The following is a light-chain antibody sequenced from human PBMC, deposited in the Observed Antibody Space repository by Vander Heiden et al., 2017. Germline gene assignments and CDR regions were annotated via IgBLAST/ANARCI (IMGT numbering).Light chain of an antibody. CDR3: QVWDSSSDHPVV. J-gene: IGLJ2*01. CDR1: KLGTKS. Sequence: SYVVTQPPSVPVAPGQPARITCVGNKLGTKSVHWYQQKPGQAPVLVVYDDSDRPSGIPERFSGTNSGNTATLTISRVEAGDEADYYCQVWDSSSDHPVVFGGGTKLTVL. V-gene: IGLV3-21*02. CDR2: DDS.